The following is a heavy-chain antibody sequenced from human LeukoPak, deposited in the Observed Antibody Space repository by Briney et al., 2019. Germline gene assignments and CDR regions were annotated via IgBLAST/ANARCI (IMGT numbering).Heavy chain of an antibody. J-gene: IGHJ3*02. V-gene: IGHV1-69*06. Sequence: GASVKVSCKASGYTFTSYGISWVRQAPGQGLEWMGGIIPIFGTANYAQKFQGRVTITADKSTSTAYMELSSLRSEDTAVYYWARPSGIDAFDIWGQGTMVTVSS. CDR2: IIPIFGTA. CDR3: ARPSGIDAFDI. CDR1: GYTFTSYG. D-gene: IGHD2-15*01.